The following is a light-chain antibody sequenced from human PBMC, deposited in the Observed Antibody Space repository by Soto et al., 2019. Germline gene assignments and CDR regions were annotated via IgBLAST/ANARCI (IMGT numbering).Light chain of an antibody. V-gene: IGKV3-15*01. J-gene: IGKJ4*01. CDR3: QQDSSGPLT. CDR1: QDIRSS. CDR2: GAS. Sequence: IVMTQCPATLSVSPGERFTLSCSASQDIRSSLAWYQQKPGQAPRLLIYGASIRATGVPATFSGSGSGTEFTLSISSLQSENLGVYYCQQDSSGPLTFGGGTKVDIK.